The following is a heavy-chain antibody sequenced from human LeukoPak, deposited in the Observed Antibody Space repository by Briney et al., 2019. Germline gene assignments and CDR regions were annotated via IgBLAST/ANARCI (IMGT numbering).Heavy chain of an antibody. CDR1: GGSISSYY. J-gene: IGHJ6*03. CDR3: ARLNDYYYYYMDV. CDR2: IYYSGST. V-gene: IGHV4-59*01. Sequence: SETLSLTCTVSGGSISSYYWSWIRQPPGKGLEWIGYIYYSGSTNYNPSLKSRVTTSVDTSKNQFSLKLSSVTAADTAVYYCARLNDYYYYYMDVWGKGTTVTISS.